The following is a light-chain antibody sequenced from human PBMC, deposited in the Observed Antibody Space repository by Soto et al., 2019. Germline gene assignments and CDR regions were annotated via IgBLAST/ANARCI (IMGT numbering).Light chain of an antibody. CDR2: KAS. Sequence: DIQMTQSPSTLSASVGDRVTITCRAGQSISSWLAWYQQKPGKAPNLLIYKASSLDSGVPSRFSGSGSGTEFTLTISSLQPDDFATYYCQQYNSYLLTFGPGTKVDIK. CDR3: QQYNSYLLT. J-gene: IGKJ3*01. V-gene: IGKV1-5*03. CDR1: QSISSW.